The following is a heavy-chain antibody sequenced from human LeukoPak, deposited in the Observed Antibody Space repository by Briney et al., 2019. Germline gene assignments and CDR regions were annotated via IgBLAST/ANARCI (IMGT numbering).Heavy chain of an antibody. CDR2: IYDRGPA. J-gene: IGHJ5*01. D-gene: IGHD3-10*01. CDR3: ARSRQASGLFNS. Sequence: SETLSLTCTVSGYAITSGGFSWNWIRQSPGKGLEWIGCIYDRGPAYYNPSLKSRFTISVDRPKNQFFLNVTSLTAADTAVYYCARSRQASGLFNSWGQGTLVVVPS. CDR1: GYAITSGGFS. V-gene: IGHV4-30-2*06.